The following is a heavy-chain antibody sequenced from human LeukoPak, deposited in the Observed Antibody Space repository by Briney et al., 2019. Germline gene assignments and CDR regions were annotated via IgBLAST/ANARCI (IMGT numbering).Heavy chain of an antibody. J-gene: IGHJ3*02. D-gene: IGHD3-3*01. CDR2: ISGSDDST. CDR3: AKDVKTIDAFDI. CDR1: GFTFSSYA. V-gene: IGHV3-23*01. Sequence: GGSLRLSCAASGFTFSSYAMSWVRQAPGKGLEWVSAISGSDDSTYYADSVKGRFTISRDNSKNTLYLRMNSLRAEDTAVYYCAKDVKTIDAFDIWGQGTLVTVSS.